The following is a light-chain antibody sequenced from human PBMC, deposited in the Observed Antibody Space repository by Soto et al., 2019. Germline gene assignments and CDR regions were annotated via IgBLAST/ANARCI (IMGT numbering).Light chain of an antibody. J-gene: IGKJ2*02. V-gene: IGKV3-15*01. CDR1: QSVSSN. Sequence: EIVMTQSPATLSVSPGERATLSCRASQSVSSNLAWYQQKPGQAPRLLIYGASSRATGIPVRFSGSGSGTEFTLTISSLQSEDFAVYYCQQRGKWPSTFGPGTKVDIK. CDR3: QQRGKWPST. CDR2: GAS.